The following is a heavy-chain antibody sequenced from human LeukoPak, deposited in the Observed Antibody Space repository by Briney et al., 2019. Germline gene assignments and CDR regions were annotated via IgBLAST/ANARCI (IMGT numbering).Heavy chain of an antibody. CDR3: ARQYSSSHDY. V-gene: IGHV5-51*01. J-gene: IGHJ4*02. CDR2: MYPGDSDT. CDR1: GYTFTNYW. Sequence: GEYLKISCKGSGYTFTNYWIGWVRQMPGRGLEWMGIMYPGDSDTRYSPSFQGQVTISADKSISTAYLQWSSLKASDTAMYYCARQYSSSHDYWGQGTLVTVSS. D-gene: IGHD6-13*01.